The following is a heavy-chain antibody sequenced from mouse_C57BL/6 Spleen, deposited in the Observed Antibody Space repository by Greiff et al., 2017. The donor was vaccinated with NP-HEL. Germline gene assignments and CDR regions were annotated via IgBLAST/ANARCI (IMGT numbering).Heavy chain of an antibody. J-gene: IGHJ3*01. CDR3: ARGGYGNYERAWFAY. V-gene: IGHV1-55*01. CDR1: GYTFTSYW. CDR2: IYPGSGST. Sequence: VQLQQPGAELVKPGASVKMSCKASGYTFTSYWITWVKQRPGQGLEWIGDIYPGSGSTNYNEKFKSKATLTVDTSSSTAYMQLSSLTSEDSAVYYCARGGYGNYERAWFAYWGQGTLVTVSA. D-gene: IGHD2-1*01.